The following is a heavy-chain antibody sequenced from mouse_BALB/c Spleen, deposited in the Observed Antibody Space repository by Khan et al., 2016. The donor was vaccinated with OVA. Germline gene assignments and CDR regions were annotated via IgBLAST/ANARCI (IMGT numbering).Heavy chain of an antibody. CDR3: ASGCDFIAY. V-gene: IGHV1-26*01. CDR2: INPNTDNT. CDR1: GYSFTAYY. J-gene: IGHJ3*01. Sequence: VQLKQSGPDLVKTGASVKISCKASGYSFTAYYMNWVKLSPGKSLECIGRINPNTDNTNYNQKFKGKAILTVDTSSSTAYMELRSLTSEDSAVDFCASGCDFIAYWGQGTMVTVSA.